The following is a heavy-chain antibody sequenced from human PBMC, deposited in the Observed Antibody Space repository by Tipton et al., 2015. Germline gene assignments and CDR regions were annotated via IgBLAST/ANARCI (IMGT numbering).Heavy chain of an antibody. CDR1: GYSISSGYY. J-gene: IGHJ4*02. Sequence: TLSLTCGVSGYSISSGYYWSWIRQSPGKGLEWIGSFFHSGNTFHNPSLRSRVIISVDTSKNQFSLTVTSVTAADTAVYYCARSRYTVTPDSWGQGTLVTVSS. CDR3: ARSRYTVTPDS. D-gene: IGHD4-17*01. CDR2: FFHSGNT. V-gene: IGHV4-38-2*01.